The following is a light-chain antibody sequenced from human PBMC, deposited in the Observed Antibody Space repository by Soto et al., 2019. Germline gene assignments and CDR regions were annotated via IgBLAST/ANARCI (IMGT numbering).Light chain of an antibody. CDR2: WAS. CDR1: QSVLLRSNSRNY. J-gene: IGKJ1*01. CDR3: HQYYHDLWT. V-gene: IGKV4-1*01. Sequence: DNVMTQSPDSLAVSLGERVTINCKSSQSVLLRSNSRNYLSWYQQKSGQPPKLLIKWASTRESGVPDRFSGSGSGTDFTPTISSLQAEDVATYYCHQYYHDLWTFGQGTKVEIK.